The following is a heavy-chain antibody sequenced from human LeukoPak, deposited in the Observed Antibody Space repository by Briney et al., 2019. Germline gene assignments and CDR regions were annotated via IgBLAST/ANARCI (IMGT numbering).Heavy chain of an antibody. Sequence: ASVKVSCKASGGTFSSYAISWVRQAPGQGLEWMGGIIPIFGTANYAQKFQGRVTITADESTSTAYMELSSLRSEDTAVYYCARGPVEGDLYSSSFPGGYYYYGMDVWGQGTTVTVSS. J-gene: IGHJ6*02. D-gene: IGHD6-6*01. V-gene: IGHV1-69*13. CDR2: IIPIFGTA. CDR3: ARGPVEGDLYSSSFPGGYYYYGMDV. CDR1: GGTFSSYA.